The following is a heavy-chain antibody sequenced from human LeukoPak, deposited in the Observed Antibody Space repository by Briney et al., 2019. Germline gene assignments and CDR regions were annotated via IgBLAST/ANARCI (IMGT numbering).Heavy chain of an antibody. D-gene: IGHD3-22*01. CDR3: ARGRIAKIVVVHSFSYGMDV. V-gene: IGHV4-34*01. CDR1: GGSFTDYF. Sequence: PPETLSLTCSVYGGSFTDYFWTWIRQSPGKGLEWSGEINDYTGDTKYNPSLNSRVSISLEKSKNQFSLELRSVTAADTAVYCARGRIAKIVVVHSFSYGMDVWGQGTTVAVS. CDR2: INDYTGDT. J-gene: IGHJ6*02.